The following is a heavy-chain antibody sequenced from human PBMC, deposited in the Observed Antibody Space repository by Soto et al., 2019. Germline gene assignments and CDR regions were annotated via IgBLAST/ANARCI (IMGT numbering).Heavy chain of an antibody. Sequence: HPGGSLRLSCAASGFIFSNFGIHWVRQAPGKGLEWVAVIWYDGSNEYYADSVKGRFTISKDNSKNTLYLQMNSLRAEDTAVYYCARDDIPGIAVATYGMDVWGQGTTVTVSS. CDR2: IWYDGSNE. D-gene: IGHD6-19*01. CDR3: ARDDIPGIAVATYGMDV. V-gene: IGHV3-33*01. J-gene: IGHJ6*02. CDR1: GFIFSNFG.